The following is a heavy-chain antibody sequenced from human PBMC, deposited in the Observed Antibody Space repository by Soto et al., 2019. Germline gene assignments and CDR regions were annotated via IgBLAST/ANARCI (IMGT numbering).Heavy chain of an antibody. J-gene: IGHJ4*02. Sequence: QVQLVQSGAEVKKPGASVKVSCKASGYTFTSYGISWVRQAPGQGLEWMGWISAYNGNTNYAQKLQGRVTMTTDTTTGTADRELRSLRSADTAVYYCAREGPRGYGDYHKKPYYFDYWGQGTLVTVSS. CDR2: ISAYNGNT. D-gene: IGHD4-17*01. CDR3: AREGPRGYGDYHKKPYYFDY. V-gene: IGHV1-18*01. CDR1: GYTFTSYG.